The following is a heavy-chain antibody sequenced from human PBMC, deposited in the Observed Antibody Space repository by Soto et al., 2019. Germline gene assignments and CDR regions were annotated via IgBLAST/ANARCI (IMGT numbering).Heavy chain of an antibody. CDR3: ARDNYYGSGSYYNVPWFDP. V-gene: IGHV4-59*01. CDR2: IYYSGST. CDR1: GGSISSYY. Sequence: PSETLSLTCTVSGGSISSYYWSWIRQPPGKGLEWIGYIYYSGSTNYNPSLKSRVTISVDTSKNQFSLKLSSVTAADTAVYYCARDNYYGSGSYYNVPWFDPWGQGTLVTVSS. J-gene: IGHJ5*02. D-gene: IGHD3-10*01.